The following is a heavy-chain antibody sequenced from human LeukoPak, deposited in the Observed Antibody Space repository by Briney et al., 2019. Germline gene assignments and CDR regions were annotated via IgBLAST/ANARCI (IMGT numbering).Heavy chain of an antibody. V-gene: IGHV3-7*01. D-gene: IGHD3-3*01. Sequence: SGGSLRLSCAASGFTFSSYWMSWVRQAPGKGLEWVANIKQDGSEKYYVDSVKGRFTISRDNAKNSLYLQMNSLRAEDTAVYYCARFGSVWSGMENWFDPWGQGTLVTVSS. CDR2: IKQDGSEK. CDR3: ARFGSVWSGMENWFDP. J-gene: IGHJ5*02. CDR1: GFTFSSYW.